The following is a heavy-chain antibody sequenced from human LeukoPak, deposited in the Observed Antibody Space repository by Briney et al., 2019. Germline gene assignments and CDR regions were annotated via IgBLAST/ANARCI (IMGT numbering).Heavy chain of an antibody. CDR1: GGSISSHY. D-gene: IGHD6-6*01. Sequence: PSETLSLTCTVSGGSISSHYWSWIRQSPGKGLEWIGYIYYSGSTNYNPSLKSRVTISVDTSKNQFSLKLSSVTAADTAVYYCARVLSSSGVFDYWGQGTLVTVSS. V-gene: IGHV4-59*11. J-gene: IGHJ4*02. CDR3: ARVLSSSGVFDY. CDR2: IYYSGST.